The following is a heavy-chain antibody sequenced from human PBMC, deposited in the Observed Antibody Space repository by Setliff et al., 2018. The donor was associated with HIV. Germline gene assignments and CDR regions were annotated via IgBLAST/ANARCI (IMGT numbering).Heavy chain of an antibody. CDR1: GFIFGDYA. J-gene: IGHJ6*03. V-gene: IGHV3-30*04. CDR2: VSYDGTKT. Sequence: GSLRLSCAASGFIFGDYAIHCVRQAPGKGLEWVAAVSYDGTKTYYADSVKGRFTLSRDNSKDTAFLQMNSLTVEDTAVYYCARDPHNIYLFYFHYMDVWGKGTTVTVSS. CDR3: ARDPHNIYLFYFHYMDV.